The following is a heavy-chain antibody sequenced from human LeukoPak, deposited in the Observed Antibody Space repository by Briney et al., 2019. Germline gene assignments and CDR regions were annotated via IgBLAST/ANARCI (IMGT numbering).Heavy chain of an antibody. CDR1: GYTFTGYY. V-gene: IGHV1-2*02. CDR3: ARGARVTMVRGGPRYYFDY. CDR2: INPNSGGT. D-gene: IGHD3-10*01. J-gene: IGHJ4*02. Sequence: ASVKVSCKASGYTFTGYYMHWVRQAPGQGLEWMGWINPNSGGTNYAQKSQGRVTMTRDTSISTAYMELSRLRSDDTAVYYCARGARVTMVRGGPRYYFDYWGQGTLVTVSS.